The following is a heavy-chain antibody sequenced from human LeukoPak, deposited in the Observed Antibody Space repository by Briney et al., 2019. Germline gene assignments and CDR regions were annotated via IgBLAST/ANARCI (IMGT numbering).Heavy chain of an antibody. CDR1: GFTFSSYA. CDR3: AKDRVAAAGTSFDH. Sequence: PGGSLRLSCTASGFTFSSYAMTWVRQAPGKGLEWVSSIIGSTGSTYYADSVKGRFTISRDISKNTLYLQMNSLRAEDTAIYYCAKDRVAAAGTSFDHWGQGTLVTVSS. CDR2: IIGSTGST. J-gene: IGHJ4*02. D-gene: IGHD6-13*01. V-gene: IGHV3-23*01.